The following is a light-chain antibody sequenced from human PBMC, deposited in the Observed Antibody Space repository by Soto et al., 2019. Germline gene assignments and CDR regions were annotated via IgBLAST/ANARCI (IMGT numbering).Light chain of an antibody. CDR3: QQYVSWM. Sequence: EIVLTQSPGTLSVSPGERATLSCRASQTISSNYLAWYQQKPGQAPSLLIHGTSNRATGIPDRFSGSGSGTDFTLTISRLEPEDSVIYYCQQYVSWMLGQGTKVEIK. CDR1: QTISSNY. V-gene: IGKV3-20*01. J-gene: IGKJ1*01. CDR2: GTS.